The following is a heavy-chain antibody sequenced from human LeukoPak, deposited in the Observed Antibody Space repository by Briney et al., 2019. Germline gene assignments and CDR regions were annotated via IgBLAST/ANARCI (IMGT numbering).Heavy chain of an antibody. D-gene: IGHD2-21*01. CDR2: VYYTGNT. CDR1: SGSITNYY. V-gene: IGHV4-59*01. CDR3: ARSHPGYFYFDF. J-gene: IGHJ4*02. Sequence: SETLSLTCTVSSGSITNYYWNWFRQPPAKGLERIGYVYYTGNTNYKSSLKSRVIMSVDTSKNHFSLKLSSVTAADTAVYYCARSHPGYFYFDFWGQGTVVTVSS.